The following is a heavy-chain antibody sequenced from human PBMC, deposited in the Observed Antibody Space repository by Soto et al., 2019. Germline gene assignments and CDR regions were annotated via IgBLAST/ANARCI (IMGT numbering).Heavy chain of an antibody. D-gene: IGHD1-20*01. Sequence: GGSLRLSCAASGFPFSRYSLHWVRQATGKGLEWVSSIISSSSYIYYSDSVKGRFTISXXXSKNSLXLQINSLRADDTDAYYRARSXYNWNVPPFDIRGQGTMVTVSS. CDR3: ARSXYNWNVPPFDI. CDR1: GFPFSRYS. CDR2: IISSSSYI. V-gene: IGHV3-21*01. J-gene: IGHJ3*02.